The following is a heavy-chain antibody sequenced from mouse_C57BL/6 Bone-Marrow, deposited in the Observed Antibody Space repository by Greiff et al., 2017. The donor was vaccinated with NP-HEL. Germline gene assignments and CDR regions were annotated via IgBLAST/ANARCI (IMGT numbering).Heavy chain of an antibody. CDR2: INPSNGGT. V-gene: IGHV1-53*01. J-gene: IGHJ2*01. D-gene: IGHD1-1*01. Sequence: QVQLQQPGTELVKPGASVKLSCKASGYTFTSYWMHWVKQRPGQGLEWIGNINPSNGGTNYNEKFKSKATLTVDKSSRTAYMQLSSLTSEDSAVYYCARSGTTVGGDFDYWGQGTTLTVSS. CDR1: GYTFTSYW. CDR3: ARSGTTVGGDFDY.